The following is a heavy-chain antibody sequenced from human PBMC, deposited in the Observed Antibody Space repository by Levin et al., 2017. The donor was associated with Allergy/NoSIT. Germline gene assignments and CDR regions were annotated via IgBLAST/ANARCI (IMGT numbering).Heavy chain of an antibody. CDR1: GFTFSSYA. CDR3: ARVLSCSSTSCYKGAVGPFDY. Sequence: GESLKISCAASGFTFSSYAMHWVRQAPGKGLEWVAVISYDGSNKYYADSVKGRFTISRDNSKNTLYLQMNSLRAEDTAVYYCARVLSCSSTSCYKGAVGPFDYWGQGTLVTVSS. CDR2: ISYDGSNK. V-gene: IGHV3-30*04. J-gene: IGHJ4*02. D-gene: IGHD2-2*02.